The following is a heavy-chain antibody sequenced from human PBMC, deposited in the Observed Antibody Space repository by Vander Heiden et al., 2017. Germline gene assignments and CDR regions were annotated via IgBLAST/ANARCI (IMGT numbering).Heavy chain of an antibody. CDR2: ISATGVTI. J-gene: IGHJ4*02. CDR3: ARDPKLYGAFGPYFDY. CDR1: GFPFSSYT. D-gene: IGHD2-15*01. V-gene: IGHV3-48*02. Sequence: EVQLVQSGGGLVQPGGSVRLSCGASGFPFSSYTMTWVRQTPGKGLEWISYISATGVTIYYSQSVEGRFTISRDNVKNSLYLQMNNLRDDDTGVYYCARDPKLYGAFGPYFDYWGQGVLVTVAS.